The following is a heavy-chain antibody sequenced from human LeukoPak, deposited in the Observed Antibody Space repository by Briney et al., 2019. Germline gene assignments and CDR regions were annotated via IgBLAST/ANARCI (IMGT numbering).Heavy chain of an antibody. Sequence: ASVKVSCKASGYTFTGYYMHWVRQAPGQGLEWMGWINPNSGGTNYAQKFQGRVTMTRDTSISTAYMELSRLRSDDTAVYYCARGGNRRVGAKGKILDYWGQGTLVTASS. CDR2: INPNSGGT. J-gene: IGHJ4*02. CDR1: GYTFTGYY. D-gene: IGHD1-26*01. CDR3: ARGGNRRVGAKGKILDY. V-gene: IGHV1-2*02.